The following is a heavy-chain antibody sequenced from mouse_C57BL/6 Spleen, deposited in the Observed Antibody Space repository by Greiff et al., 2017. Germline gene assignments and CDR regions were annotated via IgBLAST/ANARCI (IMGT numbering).Heavy chain of an antibody. V-gene: IGHV14-4*01. J-gene: IGHJ3*01. CDR2: IDPENGDT. Sequence: EVQLQQSGAELVRPGASVKLSCTASGFNIKDDYMHWVKQRPEQGLEWIGWIDPENGDTEYASKFQGKATITADTSSNTAYLQLSSLTSEDTAVYYCTTLGTRKELAYWGQGTLVTVSA. CDR1: GFNIKDDY. D-gene: IGHD2-14*01. CDR3: TTLGTRKELAY.